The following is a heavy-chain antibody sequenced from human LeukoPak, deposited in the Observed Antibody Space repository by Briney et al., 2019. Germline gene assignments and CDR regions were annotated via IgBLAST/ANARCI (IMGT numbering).Heavy chain of an antibody. J-gene: IGHJ6*04. Sequence: SVKVSCKASGFTFTSSAVQWVRQARGQRLEWIGWIVVGSGNTNYAQKFQERVTITRDMSTSTAYTELSSLRFEDTAVYYCAAEGISRGYYYYGMDVWGKGTTVTVSS. V-gene: IGHV1-58*01. CDR2: IVVGSGNT. CDR1: GFTFTSSA. D-gene: IGHD2/OR15-2a*01. CDR3: AAEGISRGYYYYGMDV.